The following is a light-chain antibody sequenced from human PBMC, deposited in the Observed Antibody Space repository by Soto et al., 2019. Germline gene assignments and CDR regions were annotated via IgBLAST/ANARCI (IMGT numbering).Light chain of an antibody. J-gene: IGLJ1*01. V-gene: IGLV2-14*01. CDR2: EVS. CDR3: SSYTSSSTYV. CDR1: SSDVGGYNY. Sequence: QSALTQPASVSGSPGQSITISCTGTSSDVGGYNYVSWYQQHPGKAPKLMIYEVSNRPSGVSNRFSGSKSGNTASLTISGLHAEDEADYSCSSYTSSSTYVFGTGTKLTVL.